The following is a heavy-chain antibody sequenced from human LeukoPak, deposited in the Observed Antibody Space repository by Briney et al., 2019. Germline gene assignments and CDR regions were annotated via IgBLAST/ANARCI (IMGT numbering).Heavy chain of an antibody. Sequence: ASVKVSCKASGCTFTRYGISWVRQAPGQGLEWMGWINPNNGNTNYVQKLQGRVTMTTDTSTSTAYMELRSLRSDDTAVYYCGRGVYDSSGHHRYAFDIWGQGTMVTVSS. D-gene: IGHD3-22*01. CDR2: INPNNGNT. J-gene: IGHJ3*02. CDR3: GRGVYDSSGHHRYAFDI. V-gene: IGHV1-18*01. CDR1: GCTFTRYG.